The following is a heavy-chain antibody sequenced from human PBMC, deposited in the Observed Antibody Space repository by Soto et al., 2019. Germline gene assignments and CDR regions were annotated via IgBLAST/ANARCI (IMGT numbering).Heavy chain of an antibody. D-gene: IGHD2-8*02. CDR1: GFTLSMSA. CDR2: ISDSGDRT. V-gene: IGHV3-23*01. Sequence: GGSLRLSCASSGFTLSMSAVNWVRQAPGKGLEWVSYISDSGDRTYYADSVKGRFTISRDNSRNTVYLQMNSLTAGDTALYYCAKATATGGGAFDICGQGTMVTVSS. CDR3: AKATATGGGAFDI. J-gene: IGHJ3*02.